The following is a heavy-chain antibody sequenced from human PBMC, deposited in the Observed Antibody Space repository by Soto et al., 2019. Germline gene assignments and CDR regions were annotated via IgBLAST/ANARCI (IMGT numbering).Heavy chain of an antibody. Sequence: SETLSLTCTVSGGSISSYYWSWIRQPPGKGLEWIGYIYYSGSTNYNPSLKSRVTISVDTSKNQFSLKLSSVTAADTAVYYCARGPIVVVVAATSMDVWGQGTTVTLSS. CDR3: ARGPIVVVVAATSMDV. J-gene: IGHJ6*02. V-gene: IGHV4-59*08. D-gene: IGHD2-15*01. CDR2: IYYSGST. CDR1: GGSISSYY.